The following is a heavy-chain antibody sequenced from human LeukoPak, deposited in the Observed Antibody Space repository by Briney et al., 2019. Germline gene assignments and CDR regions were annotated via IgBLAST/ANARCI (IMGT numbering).Heavy chain of an antibody. CDR2: ISSSSGTI. D-gene: IGHD6-19*01. CDR3: ASGSGSFSFGS. V-gene: IGHV3-11*04. J-gene: IGHJ4*02. Sequence: GGSLRLSCAASGFSFSDYYMSWIRQAPGKGLEWLSYISSSSGTIYYADSVKGRFTISRDNDQNSLFLQMNSLRAEDTAVYFCASGSGSFSFGSWGQGTLVTVSS. CDR1: GFSFSDYY.